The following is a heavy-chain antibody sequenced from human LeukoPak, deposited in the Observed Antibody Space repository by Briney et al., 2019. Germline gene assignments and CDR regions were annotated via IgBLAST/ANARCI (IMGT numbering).Heavy chain of an antibody. CDR1: GYTFTTYS. D-gene: IGHD5-18*01. V-gene: IGHV1-3*01. J-gene: IGHJ4*02. CDR2: SNVGNGNT. Sequence: ASVKVSCKASGYTFTTYSMHWVRQAPGQRLEGMGWSNVGNGNTKYSQKFQGRVTITRDTSASTAYMELSSLRSEDTAVYYCARDPAGYTCGPGNDYWGQGTLVTVSS. CDR3: ARDPAGYTCGPGNDY.